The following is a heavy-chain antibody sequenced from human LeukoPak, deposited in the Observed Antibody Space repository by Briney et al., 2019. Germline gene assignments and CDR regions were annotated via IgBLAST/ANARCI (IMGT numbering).Heavy chain of an antibody. CDR3: AKDDWVIAAAVRLYYYYYGMDV. CDR2: IRYDGSNK. D-gene: IGHD6-13*01. CDR1: GFIFSSYG. Sequence: GGSLRLSCAASGFIFSSYGMHWVRQAPGKGLEWVAFIRYDGSNKYYADSVKGRFTISRDNSKNTLYLQMNSLRAEDTAVYYCAKDDWVIAAAVRLYYYYYGMDVWGQGTTVTVSS. J-gene: IGHJ6*02. V-gene: IGHV3-30*02.